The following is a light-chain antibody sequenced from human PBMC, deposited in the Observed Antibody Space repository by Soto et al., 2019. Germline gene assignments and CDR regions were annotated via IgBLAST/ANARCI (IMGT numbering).Light chain of an antibody. V-gene: IGKV1-39*01. CDR1: QNINKN. J-gene: IGKJ2*01. CDR3: QQSFHTPYT. CDR2: EAS. Sequence: DIQMSQSPSSLSASVGDSVTISCRASQNINKNLNWYQQKSGKAPSLLIYEASTFQSGVPSRFSGSGSGTDFTLAITNLQPEEFATYYCQQSFHTPYTFGQGTKLEI.